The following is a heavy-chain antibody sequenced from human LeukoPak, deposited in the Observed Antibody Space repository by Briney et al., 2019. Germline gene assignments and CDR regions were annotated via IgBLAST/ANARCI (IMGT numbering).Heavy chain of an antibody. J-gene: IGHJ4*02. V-gene: IGHV4-31*03. Sequence: SETLSLTCTVSGGSISSGGYYWSWIRQHPGKGLEWIGYIYYSGSTYYNPSLKSRVTISVDTSKNQFSLKLSSVTAADTAVYYCARGPCKRSGGSCYFDYWGQGTLVTVSS. D-gene: IGHD2-15*01. CDR3: ARGPCKRSGGSCYFDY. CDR1: GGSISSGGYY. CDR2: IYYSGST.